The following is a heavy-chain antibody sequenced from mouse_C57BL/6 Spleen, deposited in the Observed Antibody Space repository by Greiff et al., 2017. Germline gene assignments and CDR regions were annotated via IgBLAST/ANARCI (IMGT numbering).Heavy chain of an antibody. Sequence: VKLQQSGPELVKPGASVKISCKASGYAFSSSWMNWVKQRPGKGLEWIGRIYPGDGDTNYNGKFKGKATLTADKSSSTAYMQLSSLTSEDSAVYFCARSGYGSSWWYFDVWGTGTTVTVSS. CDR3: ARSGYGSSWWYFDV. V-gene: IGHV1-82*01. CDR1: GYAFSSSW. D-gene: IGHD1-1*01. J-gene: IGHJ1*03. CDR2: IYPGDGDT.